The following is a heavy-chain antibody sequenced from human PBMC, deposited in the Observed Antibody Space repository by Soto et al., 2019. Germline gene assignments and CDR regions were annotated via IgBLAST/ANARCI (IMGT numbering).Heavy chain of an antibody. D-gene: IGHD5-12*01. CDR3: AREGYSGYYYLGGPGYYYGMDV. Sequence: QVQLVESGGGVVQPGRSLRLSCAASGFTFSSYAMHWVRQAPGKGLEWVAVISYDGSNKYYADSVKGRFTISRDNSKNTLYLQMNSVRAEDTAVYYCAREGYSGYYYLGGPGYYYGMDVWGQGTTVTVSS. V-gene: IGHV3-30-3*01. CDR1: GFTFSSYA. J-gene: IGHJ6*02. CDR2: ISYDGSNK.